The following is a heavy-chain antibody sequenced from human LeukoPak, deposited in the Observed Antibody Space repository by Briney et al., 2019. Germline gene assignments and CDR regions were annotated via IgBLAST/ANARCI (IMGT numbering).Heavy chain of an antibody. CDR1: GFTFNNYS. CDR3: AKATNNWDDEGVDY. Sequence: GGSLRLSCAASGFTFNNYSMSWVRQAPGMGLEWVSAISGSGGSTYYAHSVKGRFTISRDNSKNTLFLQMNSLRAEDTAVYYCAKATNNWDDEGVDYWGQGTLVTVSS. D-gene: IGHD1-20*01. V-gene: IGHV3-23*01. CDR2: ISGSGGST. J-gene: IGHJ4*02.